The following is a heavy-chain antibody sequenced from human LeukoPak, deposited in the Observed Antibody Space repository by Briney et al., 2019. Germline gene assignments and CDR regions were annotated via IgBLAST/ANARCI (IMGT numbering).Heavy chain of an antibody. V-gene: IGHV3-74*01. J-gene: IGHJ4*02. CDR3: AKDREYYDILTGVLDY. Sequence: GGSLRLSCAASGFTFSSYWMHWVRHAPGKGLVWVSRINSDGSSTSYADSVKGRFTISRDNSKNTLYLQMNSLRAEDTAVYYCAKDREYYDILTGVLDYWGQGTLVTVSS. CDR1: GFTFSSYW. CDR2: INSDGSST. D-gene: IGHD3-9*01.